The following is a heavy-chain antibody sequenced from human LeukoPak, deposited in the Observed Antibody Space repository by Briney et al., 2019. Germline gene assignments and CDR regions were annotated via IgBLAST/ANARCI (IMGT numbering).Heavy chain of an antibody. CDR1: GFRFSTYD. CDR2: IGVRGDT. J-gene: IGHJ3*01. D-gene: IGHD2-8*02. V-gene: IGHV3-13*01. Sequence: GGSLRLSCAGSGFRFSTYDMHWVRQGTGEGLEWVSGIGVRGDTHYPGSVKGRFTISRENAENSLYLQMNTLRVGDTAVYYCARAARFLESTGAHAFDLWGQGTMVTVSS. CDR3: ARAARFLESTGAHAFDL.